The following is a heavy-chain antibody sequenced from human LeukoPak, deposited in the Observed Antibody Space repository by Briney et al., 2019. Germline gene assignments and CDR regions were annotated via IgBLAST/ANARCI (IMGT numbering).Heavy chain of an antibody. D-gene: IGHD5-18*01. J-gene: IGHJ6*03. CDR3: ARGYSYGPYYYYYYMDV. V-gene: IGHV1-69*13. CDR1: GGTFSSYA. Sequence: ASVKVSCKASGGTFSSYAISWVRQAPGQGLEWMGGIIPIFGTASYAQKFQGRVTITADESTSTAYMELSSLRSEDTAVYYCARGYSYGPYYYYYYMDVWGKGTTVTVSS. CDR2: IIPIFGTA.